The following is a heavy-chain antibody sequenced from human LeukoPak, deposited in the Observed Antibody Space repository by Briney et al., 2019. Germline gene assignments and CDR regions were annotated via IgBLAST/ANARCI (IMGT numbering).Heavy chain of an antibody. CDR3: ARDLSGVTGYTYGRGIDY. CDR2: ISYDGSNK. V-gene: IGHV3-30*04. J-gene: IGHJ4*02. D-gene: IGHD5-18*01. CDR1: GFTFSIYT. Sequence: GGSLRLSCAASGFTFSIYTIHWVRQAPGKGLEWVALISYDGSNKYYGDSVKGRFTISRDNSKNTLYLQMNSLRADDTAVYYCARDLSGVTGYTYGRGIDYWGQGTLVTVSS.